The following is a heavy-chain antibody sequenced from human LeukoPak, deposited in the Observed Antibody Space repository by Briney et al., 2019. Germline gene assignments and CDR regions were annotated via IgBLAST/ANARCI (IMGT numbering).Heavy chain of an antibody. J-gene: IGHJ4*02. CDR3: ARAYYDILTGSWFDY. CDR1: GGSISSYY. Sequence: SETLSLTCTVSGGSISSYYWSWIRQPAGKGLEWIGRIYTSGSTNYNPSLKSRVTMSVDTSKNQFSLKLSSVTAADTAVYYCARAYYDILTGSWFDYWGQGTLVTVSS. D-gene: IGHD3-9*01. V-gene: IGHV4-4*07. CDR2: IYTSGST.